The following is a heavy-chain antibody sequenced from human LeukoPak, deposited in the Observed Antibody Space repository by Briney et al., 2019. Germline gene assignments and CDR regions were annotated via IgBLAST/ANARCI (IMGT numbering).Heavy chain of an antibody. CDR3: VKGQEVVYAPTFDY. CDR1: GFIFNTYA. D-gene: IGHD2-8*02. CDR2: LGISGIST. Sequence: GGSLRPSCAASGFIFNTYAMHWVRQAPGKGLQYVASLGISGISTYYAESVQGRFTISRDNSKNTLYLQMSSVRAEDTAVYYCVKGQEVVYAPTFDYWGQGTLVTVSS. J-gene: IGHJ4*02. V-gene: IGHV3-64D*06.